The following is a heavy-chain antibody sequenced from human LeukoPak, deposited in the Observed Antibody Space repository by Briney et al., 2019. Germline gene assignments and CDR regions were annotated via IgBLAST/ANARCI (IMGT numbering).Heavy chain of an antibody. Sequence: PSETLSLTCTVSGGPISNTPNYWTWIRQPPGKELEWIGSIYYSGSTYYNPSLKSRVTISVDTSKNQFSLKLSSVTAADTAVYYCARDNRYGENWFDPWGQGTLVTVSS. D-gene: IGHD1-14*01. CDR2: IYYSGST. CDR1: GGPISNTPNY. J-gene: IGHJ5*02. CDR3: ARDNRYGENWFDP. V-gene: IGHV4-39*07.